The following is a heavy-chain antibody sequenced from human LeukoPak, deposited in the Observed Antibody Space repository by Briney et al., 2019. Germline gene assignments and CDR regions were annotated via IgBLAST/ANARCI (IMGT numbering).Heavy chain of an antibody. D-gene: IGHD3-9*01. Sequence: GGSLRLSCAASGFTFSSYSMNWVRQAPGKGLEWVSSISSSSSYIYYADSVKGRFTISRDNAKNSLYLQMNSLRAEDTAVYYCARVQHLLRYFDWPDAFDIWGQGTMVTVSS. CDR1: GFTFSSYS. CDR3: ARVQHLLRYFDWPDAFDI. V-gene: IGHV3-21*01. CDR2: ISSSSSYI. J-gene: IGHJ3*02.